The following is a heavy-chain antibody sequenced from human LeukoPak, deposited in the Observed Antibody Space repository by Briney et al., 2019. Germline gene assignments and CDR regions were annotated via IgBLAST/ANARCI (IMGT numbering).Heavy chain of an antibody. D-gene: IGHD1-7*01. CDR2: INPSGGST. J-gene: IGHJ3*02. CDR3: ARDQDWNYAFDI. V-gene: IGHV1-46*01. CDR1: GYTLTSYF. Sequence: ASVKVSCKASGYTLTSYFIHWVRQAPEQGLEWMGIINPSGGSTSYAQKFQGRVTMTRDTSTSTVYMELSSLRSEDTAVYYCARDQDWNYAFDIWGQGTMVTVSS.